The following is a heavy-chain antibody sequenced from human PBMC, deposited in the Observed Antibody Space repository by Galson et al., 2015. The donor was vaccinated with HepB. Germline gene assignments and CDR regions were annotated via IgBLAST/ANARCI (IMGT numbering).Heavy chain of an antibody. CDR2: ISGSGGST. J-gene: IGHJ4*02. Sequence: SLRLSCAASGFTFSSYAMSWVRQAPGKGLEWVSAISGSGGSTYYADSVKGRFTIPRDNSKNTLYLQMNSLRAEDTAVYYCAKSGDYGDYELVYWGQGTLVTVSS. V-gene: IGHV3-23*01. D-gene: IGHD4-17*01. CDR3: AKSGDYGDYELVY. CDR1: GFTFSSYA.